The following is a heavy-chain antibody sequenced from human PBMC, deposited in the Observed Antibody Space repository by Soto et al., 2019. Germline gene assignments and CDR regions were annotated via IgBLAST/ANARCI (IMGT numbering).Heavy chain of an antibody. D-gene: IGHD2-15*01. J-gene: IGHJ4*02. Sequence: PGGSLRLSCAASGFTFCSSWMIWVRQAPGKGPEWVANIKEDGSEKYYVDSVKGRFTISRDNVKNSLYLQMNSLRAEDTAVYYCGRGYARCDYWGQGTLVTVSS. CDR2: IKEDGSEK. V-gene: IGHV3-7*03. CDR1: GFTFCSSW. CDR3: GRGYARCDY.